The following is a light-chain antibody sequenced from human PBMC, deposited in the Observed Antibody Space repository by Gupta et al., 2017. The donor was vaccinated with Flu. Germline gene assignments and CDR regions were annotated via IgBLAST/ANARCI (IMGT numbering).Light chain of an antibody. Sequence: HLVLTQSPSASASLGASVKLTCTLSSGHSSHAIAWHQQQPEKGPRYLMKLNSDGSHSKGDGIPDRFSGSSSGAERYLTISSLQEEDEADYYCQTGGTGIHWVFGGGTKLTVL. J-gene: IGLJ3*02. CDR3: QTGGTGIHWV. V-gene: IGLV4-69*01. CDR1: SGHSSHA. CDR2: LNSDGSH.